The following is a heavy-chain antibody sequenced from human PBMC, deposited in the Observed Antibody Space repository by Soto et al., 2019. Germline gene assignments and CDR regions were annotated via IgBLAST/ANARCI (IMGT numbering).Heavy chain of an antibody. CDR1: GATFTNLC. J-gene: IGHJ3*01. D-gene: IGHD3-16*02. CDR3: ATDSPFTGGGIIVT. Sequence: EVQLLESGGGLIQPGGSLRLSCAVSGATFTNLCMTWVRHSPGKGLEWVGRIKSFVDGGTSDYAASVRVRFVISSDDSRAKLDLRINSFITEHKAMDDSATDSPFTGGGIIVTWGQGQMVNVSS. CDR2: IKSFVDGGTS. V-gene: IGHV3-15*01.